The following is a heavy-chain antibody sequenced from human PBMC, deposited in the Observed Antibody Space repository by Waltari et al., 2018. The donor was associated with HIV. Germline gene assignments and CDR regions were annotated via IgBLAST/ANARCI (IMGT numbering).Heavy chain of an antibody. J-gene: IGHJ6*02. D-gene: IGHD6-6*01. CDR2: ISGSGSST. CDR1: GFTFSTNA. V-gene: IGHV3-23*01. Sequence: EVQLLESGGGLVQPGGSLRLSCAASGFTFSTNALSWVRQAPGKGVGWVSSISGSGSSTYYADSIEGRFTIYRDNSKNTLYLQMNSLRAEDTAAYYCAKVPQYISSSIYYYGMDVWGQGTTVTVSS. CDR3: AKVPQYISSSIYYYGMDV.